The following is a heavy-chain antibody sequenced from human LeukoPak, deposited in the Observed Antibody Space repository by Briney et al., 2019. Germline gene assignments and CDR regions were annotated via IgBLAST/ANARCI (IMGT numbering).Heavy chain of an antibody. CDR2: ISGYGAST. Sequence: GGTLRLSCAASRFTFPNYAMSWVRQAPGKGLQWVSYISGYGASTFYADSVKGRFTISRDNSKNTLYLQMNSLRAEDTALYYCAKDLRDDPYSSSWYGPDSWGQGTLVTVSS. CDR1: RFTFPNYA. D-gene: IGHD6-13*01. V-gene: IGHV3-23*01. CDR3: AKDLRDDPYSSSWYGPDS. J-gene: IGHJ4*02.